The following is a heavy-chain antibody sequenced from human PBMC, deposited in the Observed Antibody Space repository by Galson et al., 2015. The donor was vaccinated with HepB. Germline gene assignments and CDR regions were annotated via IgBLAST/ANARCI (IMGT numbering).Heavy chain of an antibody. J-gene: IGHJ4*02. Sequence: SLRLSCAASGFTFSSYGMHWVRQAPGKGLEWVAVISYDGSNKYYADSVKGRFTISRDNSKNTLYLQMNSLRAEDTAVYYCAKAGTIFGVVIYYFDYWGQGTLVTVSS. CDR2: ISYDGSNK. CDR3: AKAGTIFGVVIYYFDY. V-gene: IGHV3-30*18. CDR1: GFTFSSYG. D-gene: IGHD3-3*01.